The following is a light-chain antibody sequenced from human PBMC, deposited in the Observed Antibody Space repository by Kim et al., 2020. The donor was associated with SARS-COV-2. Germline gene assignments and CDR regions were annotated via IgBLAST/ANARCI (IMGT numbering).Light chain of an antibody. V-gene: IGKV3-15*01. CDR1: QTVRGN. Sequence: VSPRERATLTCRASQTVRGNLAWYPQTPGQAPRIVIYGASTRATGIPARFSGSGSGTEFTLTISSLQSEDFAVYYCQQYSHWPRTFGQGTKVDIK. J-gene: IGKJ1*01. CDR3: QQYSHWPRT. CDR2: GAS.